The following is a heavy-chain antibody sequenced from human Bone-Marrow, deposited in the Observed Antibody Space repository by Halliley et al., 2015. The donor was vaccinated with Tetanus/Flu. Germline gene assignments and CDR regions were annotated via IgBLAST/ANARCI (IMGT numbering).Heavy chain of an antibody. V-gene: IGHV4-4*01. CDR2: IYHSGPT. J-gene: IGHJ4*02. Sequence: TLSLTCVVSGGSVTSSNWWSWVRQPPGKGLEWIGDIYHSGPTNYNPSLRSRVTMSIDKSKNQVFLNLISVTAADSAMYFCARYTASDGDRFDLWGQGTLVPVSS. CDR3: ARYTASDGDRFDL. D-gene: IGHD3-10*01. CDR1: GGSVTSSNW.